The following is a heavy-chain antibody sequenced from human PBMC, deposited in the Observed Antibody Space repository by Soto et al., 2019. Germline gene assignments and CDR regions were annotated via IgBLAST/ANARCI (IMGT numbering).Heavy chain of an antibody. J-gene: IGHJ4*02. CDR1: GFTFSSYA. CDR3: AKEGDHGNQVYYFDY. V-gene: IGHV3-23*01. Sequence: EVQLLESGGGLVQAGGSLRLSCAASGFTFSSYAINWVRQAPGKGLEWVSALSGSGGCTYYADSVKGRITISRDNSKNTLYLQRNSLRAEDTAVYYCAKEGDHGNQVYYFDYWGQGTLVTVAS. D-gene: IGHD1-26*01. CDR2: LSGSGGCT.